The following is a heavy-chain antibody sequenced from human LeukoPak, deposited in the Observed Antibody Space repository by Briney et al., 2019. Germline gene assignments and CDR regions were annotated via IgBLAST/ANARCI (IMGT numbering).Heavy chain of an antibody. D-gene: IGHD4-11*01. CDR2: ITGSGGTT. J-gene: IGHJ3*02. V-gene: IGHV3-23*01. Sequence: GGSLRLSCAASGFTFSSYAMSWVRQAPGKGLEWVSAITGSGGTTYYADSVKGRFTISRDNSNSTLYLQMNSLRAEDTAMYYCAKDGYDYTSRDNDGFQIWGQGTMVTVSS. CDR1: GFTFSSYA. CDR3: AKDGYDYTSRDNDGFQI.